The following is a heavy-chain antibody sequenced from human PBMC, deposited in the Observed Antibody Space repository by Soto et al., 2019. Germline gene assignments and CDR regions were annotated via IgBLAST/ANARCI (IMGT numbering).Heavy chain of an antibody. J-gene: IGHJ4*02. Sequence: GGSLRLSCAASVFTFSSYSMNWVRQAPGKGLEWVSSISSSSSYIYYADSVKGRFTISRDNAKNSLYLQMNSLRAEDTAVYYCARGARITMIVDYWGQGTLVTVSS. CDR3: ARGARITMIVDY. V-gene: IGHV3-21*01. CDR2: ISSSSSYI. D-gene: IGHD3-22*01. CDR1: VFTFSSYS.